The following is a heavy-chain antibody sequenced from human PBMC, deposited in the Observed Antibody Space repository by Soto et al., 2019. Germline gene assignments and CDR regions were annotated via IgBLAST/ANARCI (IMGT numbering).Heavy chain of an antibody. CDR2: IYYSGST. J-gene: IGHJ4*02. V-gene: IGHV4-39*01. D-gene: IGHD4-17*01. CDR3: ARQFSVYGDYGRYFDF. Sequence: QLQLQESGPGLVKPSETLSLTCTVSGGSISSSGYYWGWIRQPPGKGLEWIGTIYYSGSTYYNPSLKGRVTLSVDTSKNQFSLKLSSVTDADTAVYYCARQFSVYGDYGRYFDFWGQGTLVTVSS. CDR1: GGSISSSGYY.